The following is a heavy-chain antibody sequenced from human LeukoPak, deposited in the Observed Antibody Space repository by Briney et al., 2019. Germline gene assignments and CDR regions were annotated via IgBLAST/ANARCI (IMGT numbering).Heavy chain of an antibody. CDR1: GGSISSYY. CDR3: ARVYYDNSGYSGFGDY. CDR2: IYYSGST. D-gene: IGHD3-22*01. V-gene: IGHV4-59*01. J-gene: IGHJ4*02. Sequence: SETLSLTCTVSGGSISSYYWSWIRQPPGKGLEWIGYIYYSGSTNYNPSLKSRVTISVDTSKNQFSLKLSSVTAADTAVDYCARVYYDNSGYSGFGDYWGQGTLVTVSS.